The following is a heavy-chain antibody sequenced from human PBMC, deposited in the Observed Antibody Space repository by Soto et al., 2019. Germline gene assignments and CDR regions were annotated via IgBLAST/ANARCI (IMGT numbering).Heavy chain of an antibody. CDR2: ISSYNGNT. Sequence: ASGKVSCKASGYTFTSYGISWVRQAPGQGLEWMGWISSYNGNTNYAQKLQGRVTMTTDTSTSTAYMELRSLRSDDTAVYYCARVLGGAAAGPEDFYYYYYGMDVCGQ. J-gene: IGHJ6*02. V-gene: IGHV1-18*01. CDR3: ARVLGGAAAGPEDFYYYYYGMDV. CDR1: GYTFTSYG. D-gene: IGHD6-13*01.